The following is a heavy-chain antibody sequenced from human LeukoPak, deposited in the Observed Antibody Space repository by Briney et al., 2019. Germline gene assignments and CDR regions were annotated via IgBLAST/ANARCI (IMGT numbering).Heavy chain of an antibody. CDR2: IYYSGST. Sequence: PSETLSLTCTVSGGSISSYYWNWIRQPPGKGLEWIGYIYYSGSTNYNPSLKSRVTISVDTSKNQFSLKLSSVTAADTAVYYCARASRRYYYDSSGYYSDPKTLDYWGQGTLVTVSS. CDR3: ARASRRYYYDSSGYYSDPKTLDY. CDR1: GGSISSYY. J-gene: IGHJ4*02. V-gene: IGHV4-59*01. D-gene: IGHD3-22*01.